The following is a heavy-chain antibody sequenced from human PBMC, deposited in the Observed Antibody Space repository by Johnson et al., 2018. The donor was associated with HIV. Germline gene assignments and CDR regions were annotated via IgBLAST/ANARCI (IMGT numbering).Heavy chain of an antibody. D-gene: IGHD7-27*01. Sequence: QVQLVESGGGVVQPGRSLRLFCAASGFTFNSYAMHWVRQAPGKGLERVAVISYDGSNKYYADSVKGRFTISRDNSKNTLYLQMNSLRAEDTAVYYCARDKANWGPSRDVGAFDIWGQGTMVTVSS. V-gene: IGHV3-30*04. CDR3: ARDKANWGPSRDVGAFDI. CDR2: ISYDGSNK. CDR1: GFTFNSYA. J-gene: IGHJ3*02.